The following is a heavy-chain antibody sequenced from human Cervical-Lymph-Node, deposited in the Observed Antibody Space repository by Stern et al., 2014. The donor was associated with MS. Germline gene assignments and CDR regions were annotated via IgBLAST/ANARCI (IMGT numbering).Heavy chain of an antibody. CDR3: ARVPPGYGSNSFFDY. CDR2: IFSGCAT. V-gene: IGHV3-53*01. D-gene: IGHD4-23*01. J-gene: IGHJ4*02. CDR1: GFTVSSTY. Sequence: DVQLVESGGGLIQPGGSLSLSCAPSGFTVSSTYLSWVRPAPGRGLEWVSIIFSGCATAFAVSVKGRFTISRDNSRNTLYLQMNSLRAEDTAFYYCARVPPGYGSNSFFDYWGQGNLVTVSS.